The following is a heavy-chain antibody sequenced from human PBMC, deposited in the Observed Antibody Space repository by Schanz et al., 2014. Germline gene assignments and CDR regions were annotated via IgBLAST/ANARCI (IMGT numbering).Heavy chain of an antibody. D-gene: IGHD3-10*01. CDR2: IYPDGST. V-gene: IGHV3-66*01. J-gene: IGHJ3*02. CDR3: ARPSGSYFWAFDI. CDR1: GFTVDSNY. Sequence: DVQVVESGGDLVQPGGSLRLSCAASGFTVDSNYMSWVRQAPGKGLEWVSIIYPDGSTNYGDSMKGRFIVSRDEWKNTLYLQMNSLRGEDSAVYYCARPSGSYFWAFDIWGQGTMVTVSS.